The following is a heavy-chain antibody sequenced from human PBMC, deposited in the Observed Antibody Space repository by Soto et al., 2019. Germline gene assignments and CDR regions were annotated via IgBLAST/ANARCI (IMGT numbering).Heavy chain of an antibody. CDR2: IGGSGRNT. J-gene: IGHJ6*02. CDR3: ARVLRYFDTPYGMDV. D-gene: IGHD3-9*01. V-gene: IGHV3-23*01. Sequence: EVQLLESGEGLVQPGGSLKLSCAASGFTFSNHAMSWVRQAPGKGLEWVSGIGGSGRNTYYADSVKGRFTISRDNSQNTVFLQMNSLRAEDTAEYYCARVLRYFDTPYGMDVWGQGTTVTVSS. CDR1: GFTFSNHA.